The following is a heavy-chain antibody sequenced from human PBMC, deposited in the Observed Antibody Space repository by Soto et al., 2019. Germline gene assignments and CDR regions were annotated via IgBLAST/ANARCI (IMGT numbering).Heavy chain of an antibody. J-gene: IGHJ5*02. V-gene: IGHV4-31*11. CDR1: GGSFVSADSY. D-gene: IGHD3-9*01. CDR2: IAYSGDT. CDR3: ARDFETSAIAP. Sequence: LSLTCAVSGGSFVSADSYWFWIRKHPGKGLVGIVYIAYSGDTYYNPSLRSRVTISADTSENKFSLTLTSVTAADTAVYFCARDFETSAIAPWGQGTSVTVSS.